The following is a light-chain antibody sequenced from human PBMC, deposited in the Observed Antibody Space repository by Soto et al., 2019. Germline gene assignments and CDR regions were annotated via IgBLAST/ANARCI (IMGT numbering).Light chain of an antibody. CDR2: GAS. J-gene: IGKJ1*01. Sequence: QVTQSPPSLSASIGDTVILTCRSAQNISNYLNWYTQKPGRVPNLLISGASKLNGGVSSRFSGSGFGTDFTLTITNLQPEDFATYFCQQGFSTPWTFGQGNTVEIK. CDR1: QNISNY. CDR3: QQGFSTPWT. V-gene: IGKV1-39*01.